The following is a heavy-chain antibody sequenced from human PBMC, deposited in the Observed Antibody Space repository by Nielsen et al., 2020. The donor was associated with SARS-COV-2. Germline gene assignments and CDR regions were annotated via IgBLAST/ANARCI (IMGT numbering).Heavy chain of an antibody. J-gene: IGHJ3*02. CDR1: GYTFKNYW. V-gene: IGHV5-51*01. Sequence: GESLKISCKGSGYTFKNYWIVWVRQMPGKGLEWMGIIDPSDSDARYSPSFQGQVTISADKSINTAYLQWSSLKASDIAVYYCARLHRPDAFYIWGQGTMVTVSS. CDR3: ARLHRPDAFYI. CDR2: IDPSDSDA.